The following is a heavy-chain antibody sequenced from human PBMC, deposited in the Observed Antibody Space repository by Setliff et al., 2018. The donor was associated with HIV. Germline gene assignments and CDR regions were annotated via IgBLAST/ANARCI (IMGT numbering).Heavy chain of an antibody. CDR3: ARASVVGATTIYYYYGMDV. CDR2: IYTSGTT. CDR1: GGSISSGTYY. V-gene: IGHV4-61*09. J-gene: IGHJ6*02. Sequence: LSLTCTVSGGSISSGTYYWSWIRQPAGKGLEWIGHIYTSGTTNYNPSLKSRVTISLDTSKSQFSLKLSSVTAADTAVYYCARASVVGATTIYYYYGMDVWGQGTTVTVSS. D-gene: IGHD1-26*01.